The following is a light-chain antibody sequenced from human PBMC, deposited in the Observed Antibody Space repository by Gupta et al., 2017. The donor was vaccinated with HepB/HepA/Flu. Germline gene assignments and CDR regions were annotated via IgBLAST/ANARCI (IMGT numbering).Light chain of an antibody. Sequence: SYVLTQPPSVSVAPGKTATLTCGGDNIRGKSVHWYQQRSGQAPLLLIYDDRDRPSVIPERFIGSNSWNTAPLTISGVEAGDEADYYFQVWGASSDYWVFGGGTKLTVL. J-gene: IGLJ3*02. CDR2: DDR. CDR3: QVWGASSDYWV. CDR1: NIRGKS. V-gene: IGLV3-21*03.